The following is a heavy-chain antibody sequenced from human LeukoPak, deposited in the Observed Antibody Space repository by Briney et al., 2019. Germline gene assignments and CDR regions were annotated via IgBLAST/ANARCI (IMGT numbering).Heavy chain of an antibody. CDR1: GFTFSSYA. CDR2: ISGGGGST. Sequence: GGSLRLSCAASGFTFSSYAMSWVRQAPGKGLEWVSAISGGGGSTYYADSVKGRFTISRDNSKNTLYLQMNSLRAEDTAVYYCAKGLRYFDWLEGFDYWGQGTLVTVSS. D-gene: IGHD3-9*01. CDR3: AKGLRYFDWLEGFDY. V-gene: IGHV3-23*01. J-gene: IGHJ4*02.